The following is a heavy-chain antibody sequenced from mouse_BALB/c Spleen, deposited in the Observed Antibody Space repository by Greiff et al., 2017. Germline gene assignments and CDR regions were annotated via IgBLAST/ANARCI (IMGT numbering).Heavy chain of an antibody. J-gene: IGHJ3*01. V-gene: IGHV1-53*01. D-gene: IGHD2-4*01. CDR2: INPSNGGT. CDR3: TIYYEYPFAY. CDR1: GYTFTSYY. Sequence: QVQLQQSGAELVKPGASVKLSCKASGYTFTSYYMYWVKQRPGQGLEWIGEINPSNGGTNFNEKFKSKATLTVDKSSSTAYMQLSSLTSEDSAVYYCTIYYEYPFAYWGQGTLVTVSA.